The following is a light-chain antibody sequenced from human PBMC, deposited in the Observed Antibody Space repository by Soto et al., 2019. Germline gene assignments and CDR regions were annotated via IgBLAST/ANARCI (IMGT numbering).Light chain of an antibody. CDR3: QQANS. CDR2: GAS. Sequence: EILMTQSPATLSVSPGERVTLSCRASQSVRSNLAWYQQKLGQAPRLLIYGASTRATGIPARFSGSGSGTDFTLTISSLQPEDFATYYCQQANSFGGGTKVEIK. J-gene: IGKJ4*01. CDR1: QSVRSN. V-gene: IGKV3-15*01.